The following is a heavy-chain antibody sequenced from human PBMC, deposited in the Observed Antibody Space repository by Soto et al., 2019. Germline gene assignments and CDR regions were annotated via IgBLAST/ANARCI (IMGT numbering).Heavy chain of an antibody. CDR3: ARHVAYSSNSPSFFDP. CDR1: GYRFTNYW. J-gene: IGHJ5*02. Sequence: PGESLKISCKASGYRFTNYWIAWVRQMPGKGLEWMGIIYPGDSETRYSPSFQGQVTISVDKSINTAYLQWSSLKASDTAMYYCARHVAYSSNSPSFFDPWGQGTLVTVSS. CDR2: IYPGDSET. V-gene: IGHV5-51*01. D-gene: IGHD6-13*01.